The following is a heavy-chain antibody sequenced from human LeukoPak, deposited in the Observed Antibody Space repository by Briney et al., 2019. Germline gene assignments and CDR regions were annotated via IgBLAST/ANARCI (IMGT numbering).Heavy chain of an antibody. CDR2: ISYDGSNK. CDR1: GFTFSSYA. V-gene: IGHV3-30-3*01. Sequence: PGRSLRLSCAASGFTFSSYAMRWVRQAPGKGLEWVAVISYDGSNKYYADSVKGRFTISRDNSKNTLYLQMNSLRAEDTAVYYCARTKWLSFFDYWGQGTLVTVSS. D-gene: IGHD3-22*01. CDR3: ARTKWLSFFDY. J-gene: IGHJ4*02.